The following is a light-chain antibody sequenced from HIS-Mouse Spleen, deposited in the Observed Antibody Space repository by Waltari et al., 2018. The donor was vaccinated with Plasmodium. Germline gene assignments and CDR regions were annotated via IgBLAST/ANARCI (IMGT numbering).Light chain of an antibody. CDR3: DSTDSSGNHRV. CDR2: EDS. J-gene: IGLJ3*02. CDR1: ALPKNY. Sequence: SYELTQPPSVSVSPGQTARITCSGDALPKNYAYWYQQKSGQAPVLVIYEDSKRPPGIPERFSGSSSGTMATLTISGAQVEDEADYYCDSTDSSGNHRVFGGGTKLTVL. V-gene: IGLV3-10*01.